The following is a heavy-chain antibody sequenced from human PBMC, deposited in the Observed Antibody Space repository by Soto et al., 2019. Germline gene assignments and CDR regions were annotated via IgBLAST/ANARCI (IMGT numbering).Heavy chain of an antibody. Sequence: EVQLLESGGGLVQPGGSLRLSCAASGFTFSSYAMSWVRQAPGKGLEWVSAISGSGGSTYYADSVKGRFTIPRDNSKNTLYLQMNSLRAEDTAVYYCAKGIYCSGGSCYSPGTYYFDYWGQGTLVTVSS. CDR2: ISGSGGST. CDR3: AKGIYCSGGSCYSPGTYYFDY. D-gene: IGHD2-15*01. V-gene: IGHV3-23*01. CDR1: GFTFSSYA. J-gene: IGHJ4*02.